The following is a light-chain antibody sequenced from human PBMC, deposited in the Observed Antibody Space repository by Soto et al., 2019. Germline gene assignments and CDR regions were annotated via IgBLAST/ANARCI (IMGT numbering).Light chain of an antibody. J-gene: IGKJ1*01. CDR3: QQRSNWPWT. Sequence: EIVLTQSPATXSXXPXXXXXXXXRASQSVSSYLAWYQQKPGQAPRLLIYDASNRATGIPARFSGSGSGTDFTLTISSLEPEDFAVYYCQQRSNWPWTFGQGTKVDIK. CDR1: QSVSSY. V-gene: IGKV3-11*01. CDR2: DAS.